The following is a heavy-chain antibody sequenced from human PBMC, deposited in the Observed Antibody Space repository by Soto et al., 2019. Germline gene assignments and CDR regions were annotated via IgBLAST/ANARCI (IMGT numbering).Heavy chain of an antibody. CDR3: ARELEYSSSSGFDP. D-gene: IGHD6-6*01. V-gene: IGHV3-21*01. J-gene: IGHJ5*02. Sequence: EVQLVESGGGLVKPGGSLRLSCAASGFTFSSYSMNWVRQAPGKGLELVSSISSSSSYIYYADSVKGRFTISRDNAKNSLYLQMNSLRAEDTAVYYCARELEYSSSSGFDPWGQGTLVTVSS. CDR1: GFTFSSYS. CDR2: ISSSSSYI.